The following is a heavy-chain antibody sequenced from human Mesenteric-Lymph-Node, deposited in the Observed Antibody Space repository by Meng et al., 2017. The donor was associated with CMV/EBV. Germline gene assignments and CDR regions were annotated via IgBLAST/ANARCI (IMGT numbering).Heavy chain of an antibody. J-gene: IGHJ6*02. D-gene: IGHD2-2*01. CDR2: ISSSSSYI. Sequence: GESLKISCAASGSTFSSYSMNWVRQAPGKGLEWVSSISSSSSYIYYADSVKGRFTISRDNAKNSLYLQMNSLRAEDTAVYYCARVLAQYCSSTSCLYYYGMDVWGQGTTVTVSS. V-gene: IGHV3-21*01. CDR1: GSTFSSYS. CDR3: ARVLAQYCSSTSCLYYYGMDV.